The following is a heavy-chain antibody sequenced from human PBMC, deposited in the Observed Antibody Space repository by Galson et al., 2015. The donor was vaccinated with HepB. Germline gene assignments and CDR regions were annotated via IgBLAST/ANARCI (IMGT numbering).Heavy chain of an antibody. V-gene: IGHV3-30*04. CDR2: ISHDGSDT. CDR1: GFTFNFFA. CDR3: AKDPDYYGAGSYSYHGMDV. Sequence: SLRLSCAASGFTFNFFAINWVRQALGKGLEWVAVISHDGSDTYYADSVKGRFTISRDDSKSTLYLQMNSLRVEDTAVYYCAKDPDYYGAGSYSYHGMDVWGQGTTVTVSS. J-gene: IGHJ6*02. D-gene: IGHD3-10*01.